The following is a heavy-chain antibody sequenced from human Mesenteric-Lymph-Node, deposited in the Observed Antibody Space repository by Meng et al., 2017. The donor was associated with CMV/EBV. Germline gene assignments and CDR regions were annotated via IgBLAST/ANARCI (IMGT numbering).Heavy chain of an antibody. D-gene: IGHD3-10*01. CDR2: INEDGTFT. V-gene: IGHV3-74*01. CDR1: GFTLSRYW. J-gene: IGHJ4*02. Sequence: LSCAASGFTLSRYWMHWVRQVPEKGLVWVSRINEDGTFTTYADSVEGRFTISRDNAKNTLFLQMNSLRAEDTAVYYCARDLAGRDDYWGPGTLVTVSS. CDR3: ARDLAGRDDY.